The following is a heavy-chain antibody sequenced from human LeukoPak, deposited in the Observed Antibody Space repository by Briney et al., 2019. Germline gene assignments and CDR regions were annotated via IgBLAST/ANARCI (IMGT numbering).Heavy chain of an antibody. J-gene: IGHJ4*02. V-gene: IGHV4-39*01. D-gene: IGHD3-22*01. CDR3: ARQFYHDSSGADY. CDR1: GDSIRTSSYY. Sequence: SETLSLTCTVSGDSIRTSSYYWGWIRQPPGKGLECIVSIYYSGSTYYNPSLKSRVAISMDTSKNQFSLKLSSVTAADTAMYYCARQFYHDSSGADYWGQGALVTVSS. CDR2: IYYSGST.